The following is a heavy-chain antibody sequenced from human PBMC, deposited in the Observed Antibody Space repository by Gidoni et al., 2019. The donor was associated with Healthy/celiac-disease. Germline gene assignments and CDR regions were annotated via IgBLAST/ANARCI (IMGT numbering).Heavy chain of an antibody. CDR2: ISGSGGST. CDR1: GFTFSSYA. Sequence: EVQLLESGGGLVQPGGSRRLSCAASGFTFSSYAMRWVRQAPGKGLEWVSAISGSGGSTYYADSVKGRFTISRDNSKNTLYLQMNSLRAEDTAVYYCAKEPTRSGSYFQYFDLWGRGTLVTVSS. CDR3: AKEPTRSGSYFQYFDL. V-gene: IGHV3-23*01. D-gene: IGHD1-26*01. J-gene: IGHJ2*01.